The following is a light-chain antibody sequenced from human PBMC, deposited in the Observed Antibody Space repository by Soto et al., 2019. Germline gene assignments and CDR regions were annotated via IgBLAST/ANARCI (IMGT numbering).Light chain of an antibody. V-gene: IGKV1-5*03. Sequence: DIQMTQSPSTLSASVGDRVTITCRASQSISSWLAWYQQKPGKAPKLLIYKASTLESGVPSRFSGNGSGTEFTLTINSLQPDDFASYYCQQDNSYLWTFGQGNKGEIK. J-gene: IGKJ1*01. CDR1: QSISSW. CDR2: KAS. CDR3: QQDNSYLWT.